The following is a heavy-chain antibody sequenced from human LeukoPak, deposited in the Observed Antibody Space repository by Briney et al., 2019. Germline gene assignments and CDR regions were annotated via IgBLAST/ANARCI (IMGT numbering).Heavy chain of an antibody. CDR2: IYYSGST. J-gene: IGHJ6*03. Sequence: SETLSLTCTVSGGSISSSNYYWGWIRQPPGKGLEWIGTIYYSGSTYYNPSLKSRVTISVDTSKNQFSLKLSSVTAADTAVYYCARRAYSSSSVYYYHYMDVWGKGTTVTVSS. CDR3: ARRAYSSSSVYYYHYMDV. D-gene: IGHD6-6*01. CDR1: GGSISSSNYY. V-gene: IGHV4-39*01.